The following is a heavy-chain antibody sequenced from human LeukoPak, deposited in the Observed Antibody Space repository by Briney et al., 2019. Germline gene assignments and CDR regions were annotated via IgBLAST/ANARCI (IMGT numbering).Heavy chain of an antibody. J-gene: IGHJ3*02. CDR1: GDSISAHY. CDR3: ARDEGFSDYVWGSSAAFDI. V-gene: IGHV4-59*11. Sequence: SETLSLTCTVSGDSISAHYWSWFRLPPGKGLEWIGYIYYSGKTDYSPSLKSRLTISLDTSKSQFSLKLKSVTAADTAVYYCARDEGFSDYVWGSSAAFDIWGRGTMVTVSS. D-gene: IGHD3-16*01. CDR2: IYYSGKT.